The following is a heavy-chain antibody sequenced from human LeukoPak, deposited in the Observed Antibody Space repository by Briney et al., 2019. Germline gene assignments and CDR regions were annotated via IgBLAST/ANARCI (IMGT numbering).Heavy chain of an antibody. CDR3: ARDPRGDTAMVIGNWFDP. J-gene: IGHJ5*02. V-gene: IGHV1-18*01. Sequence: GASVKVSCKASGYTFTSYGISWVRQAPGQGLEWMGWISAYNGNTNYAQKLQGRVTMTTGTSTSTAYMELRSLRSDDTAVYYCARDPRGDTAMVIGNWFDPWGQGTLVTVSS. D-gene: IGHD5-18*01. CDR1: GYTFTSYG. CDR2: ISAYNGNT.